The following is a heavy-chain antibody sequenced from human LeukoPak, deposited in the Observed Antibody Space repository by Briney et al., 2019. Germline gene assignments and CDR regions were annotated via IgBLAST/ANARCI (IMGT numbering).Heavy chain of an antibody. CDR3: ARRDLVAAAGSDY. J-gene: IGHJ4*02. CDR1: GYTFTGYY. D-gene: IGHD6-13*01. CDR2: INPNSGGT. V-gene: IGHV1-2*02. Sequence: ASVKVSCKASGYTFTGYYMHWVRQAPGQGLEWMGWINPNSGGTNYAQKFQGRVTMTRDTSISIAYMELSRLRSDDTAVYYCARRDLVAAAGSDYWGQGTLVTVSS.